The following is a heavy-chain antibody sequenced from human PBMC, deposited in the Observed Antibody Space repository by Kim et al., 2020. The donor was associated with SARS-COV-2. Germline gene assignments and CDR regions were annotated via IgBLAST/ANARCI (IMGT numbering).Heavy chain of an antibody. V-gene: IGHV3-33*01. D-gene: IGHD2-15*01. J-gene: IGHJ6*02. CDR3: ARGYCSGGSCTGLMDV. CDR2: IWYDGSNK. CDR1: GFTFSSYG. Sequence: GGSLRRSCAASGFTFSSYGMHWVRQAPGKGLEWVAVIWYDGSNKYYADSVKGRFTISRDNSKNTLYLQMNSLRAEDTAVYYCARGYCSGGSCTGLMDVWGQGTTVTVSS.